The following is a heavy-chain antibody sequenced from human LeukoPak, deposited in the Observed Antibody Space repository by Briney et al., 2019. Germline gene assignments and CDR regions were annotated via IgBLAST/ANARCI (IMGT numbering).Heavy chain of an antibody. D-gene: IGHD2/OR15-2a*01. J-gene: IGHJ3*02. Sequence: ASVKVSCKASGYTFTGYYMHWVRQTPGQGLEWMGWINPNSGGTTYAQKFQGRVTMTRDTSISTAYMELSRLRSDDTAVYYCARDLSTSVEHAFDIWGQGTMVTVSS. V-gene: IGHV1-2*02. CDR2: INPNSGGT. CDR1: GYTFTGYY. CDR3: ARDLSTSVEHAFDI.